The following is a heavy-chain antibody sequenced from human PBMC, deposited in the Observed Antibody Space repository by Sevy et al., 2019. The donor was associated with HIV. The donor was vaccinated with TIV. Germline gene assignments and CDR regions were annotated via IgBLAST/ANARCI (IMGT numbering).Heavy chain of an antibody. CDR3: AREGVGGYSYSLDY. Sequence: GGSLRLSCAASGFSFSSYALHWVRQAPGKGLEYVSAISSNGGSTYYADSVKGRFTISRDNSKSTLYLQMGSLRAEDMAVYYCAREGVGGYSYSLDYWGQGTLVTVSS. V-gene: IGHV3-64*02. D-gene: IGHD5-18*01. J-gene: IGHJ4*02. CDR2: ISSNGGST. CDR1: GFSFSSYA.